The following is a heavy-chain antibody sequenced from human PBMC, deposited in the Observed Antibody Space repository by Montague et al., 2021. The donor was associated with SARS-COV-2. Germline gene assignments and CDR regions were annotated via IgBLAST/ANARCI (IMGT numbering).Heavy chain of an antibody. J-gene: IGHJ6*02. CDR1: GFSLSTSGMC. CDR3: ALIRMGMDHILSGYYNHYGMDV. Sequence: PPLVKPTQTLTLTCTFSGFSLSTSGMCVSWIRQPPGKALEWLALIDWADDKYYSTSLKTSLTISKDTSKNQVVLTMTNMDPVDTATYYCALIRMGMDHILSGYYNHYGMDVWGQGATVTV. CDR2: IDWADDK. D-gene: IGHD3-9*01. V-gene: IGHV2-70*01.